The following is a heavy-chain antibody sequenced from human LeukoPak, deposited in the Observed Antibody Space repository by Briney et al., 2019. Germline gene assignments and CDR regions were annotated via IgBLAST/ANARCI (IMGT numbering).Heavy chain of an antibody. CDR3: VREGPQTGHDY. CDR1: GGSFSGYY. Sequence: SETLSLTCAVYGGSFSGYYWSWIRQPPGKGLEWIGEINHSGSTNYNPSLKSRVTISVDTSKNQFSLKLSSVTAADTAVYYCVREGPQTGHDYWGQGTLVTVSS. V-gene: IGHV4-34*01. J-gene: IGHJ4*02. D-gene: IGHD7-27*01. CDR2: INHSGST.